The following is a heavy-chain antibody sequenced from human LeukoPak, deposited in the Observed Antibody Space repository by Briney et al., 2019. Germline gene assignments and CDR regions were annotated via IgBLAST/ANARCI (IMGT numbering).Heavy chain of an antibody. D-gene: IGHD3-16*01. Sequence: PSETLSLTCTVSGGSISSYYWGWIRQPAGKGLEWIGRFYADGSTHYNPSLKSRVTMSIDTSKNQFSLKLTFVTAADTAVYYCAREVWEADAFDIWGQGTVVTVSS. CDR3: AREVWEADAFDI. CDR2: FYADGST. V-gene: IGHV4-4*07. CDR1: GGSISSYY. J-gene: IGHJ3*02.